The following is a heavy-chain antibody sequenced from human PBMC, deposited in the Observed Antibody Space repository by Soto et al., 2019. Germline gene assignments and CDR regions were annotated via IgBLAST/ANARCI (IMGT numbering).Heavy chain of an antibody. Sequence: LRLSCAASGFTFSSYGMHWVRQAPGKGLDWVAVISYDGSNKYYSDSVKGRFTISRDNSKNTLYLQMNSLRAEDTAVYYCAKSRDYYGSETGREYFDYWGQGTLVTVSS. J-gene: IGHJ4*02. CDR2: ISYDGSNK. D-gene: IGHD3-10*01. V-gene: IGHV3-30*18. CDR1: GFTFSSYG. CDR3: AKSRDYYGSETGREYFDY.